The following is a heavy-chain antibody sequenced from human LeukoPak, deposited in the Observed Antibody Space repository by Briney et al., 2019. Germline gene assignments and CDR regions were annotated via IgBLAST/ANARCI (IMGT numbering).Heavy chain of an antibody. CDR1: GFTFSDYA. Sequence: GGSLRLSCTASGFTFSDYAISWVRQAPGKGLEWIGFIRSKTYGGTEYAASVKDRFVISRDDSKTIAYLQMNSLKTEDTAVYYCSRGGVNDYGDGQYFQYWGQGTQVTVSS. V-gene: IGHV3-49*04. J-gene: IGHJ1*01. CDR3: SRGGVNDYGDGQYFQY. D-gene: IGHD4-17*01. CDR2: IRSKTYGGT.